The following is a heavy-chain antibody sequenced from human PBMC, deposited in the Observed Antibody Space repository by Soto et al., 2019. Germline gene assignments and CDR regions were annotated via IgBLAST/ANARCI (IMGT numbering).Heavy chain of an antibody. CDR2: IIPIFGTA. J-gene: IGHJ6*02. V-gene: IGHV1-69*12. D-gene: IGHD3-3*01. CDR3: ARESGYPESTGKYGMDV. CDR1: GGTFSSYA. Sequence: QVQLVQSGAEVKKPGSSVKVSCKASGGTFSSYAISWVRQAPGQGLEWMGGIIPIFGTANYAQKFQGRVTITADESTSTAYMELSSLRSEDTAVYYCARESGYPESTGKYGMDVWGQGTTVTVSS.